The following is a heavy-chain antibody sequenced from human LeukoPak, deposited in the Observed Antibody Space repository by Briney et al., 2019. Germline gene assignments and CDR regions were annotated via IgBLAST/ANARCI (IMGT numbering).Heavy chain of an antibody. CDR3: ARGKYGDYPY. CDR1: GGSIISYS. Sequence: SETLSLTCTVSGGSIISYSWSWIRQPPGKGLEWIGYIDNSGNTYYNPPLKSRVTISVDTSKNQVSLKMSFVTAADTAVYYCARGKYGDYPYWGQGTLVTVSS. D-gene: IGHD4-17*01. J-gene: IGHJ4*02. V-gene: IGHV4-59*01. CDR2: IDNSGNT.